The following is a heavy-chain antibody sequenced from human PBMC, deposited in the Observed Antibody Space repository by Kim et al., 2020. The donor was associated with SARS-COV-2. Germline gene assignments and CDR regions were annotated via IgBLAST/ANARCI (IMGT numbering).Heavy chain of an antibody. D-gene: IGHD3-16*02. CDR3: AREETDRYGYRAFDY. V-gene: IGHV1-3*01. Sequence: SQNFQGRVTITRDTSATTAYMELSNLRSEDMAVYYCAREETDRYGYRAFDYWGQGTPVTVSS. J-gene: IGHJ4*02.